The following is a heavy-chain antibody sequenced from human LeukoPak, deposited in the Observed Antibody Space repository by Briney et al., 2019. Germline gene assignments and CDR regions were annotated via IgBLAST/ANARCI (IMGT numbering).Heavy chain of an antibody. D-gene: IGHD3-10*01. V-gene: IGHV3-9*01. Sequence: SLRLSCAASGFTFDDYAMHWVRQAPGKGLEWASGISWNSGSIGYAGSVKGRFTISRDNAKNSLYLQMNSLRAEDTAVYYCAREGSLTGYYYYYGMDVWGQGTTVTASS. CDR2: ISWNSGSI. CDR1: GFTFDDYA. CDR3: AREGSLTGYYYYYGMDV. J-gene: IGHJ6*02.